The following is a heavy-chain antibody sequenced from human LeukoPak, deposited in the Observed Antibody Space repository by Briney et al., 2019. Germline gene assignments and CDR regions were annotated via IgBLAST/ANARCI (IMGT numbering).Heavy chain of an antibody. V-gene: IGHV3-23*01. CDR2: ISPSGSAT. D-gene: IGHD6-6*01. J-gene: IGHJ5*02. CDR3: ARDKSASSPREWFDP. Sequence: GGSLRLSCAASGFIFGSYAMSWVRQGPEKGLEWVSTISPSGSATYYADSVKGRFTISRDNSKSTLYLQMDSLRDEDTALYHCARDKSASSPREWFDPWGQGTVVTVSS. CDR1: GFIFGSYA.